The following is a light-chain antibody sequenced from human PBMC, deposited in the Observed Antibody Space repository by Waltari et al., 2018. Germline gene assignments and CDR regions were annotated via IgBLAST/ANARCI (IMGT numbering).Light chain of an antibody. CDR3: AAGDDSLNGWV. CDR2: SNE. J-gene: IGLJ3*02. V-gene: IGLV1-44*01. CDR1: NSNIGSKT. Sequence: QSALTQPPSASGTPGQRVTMSCSGSNSNIGSKTVNWYQQFPGTAPNLLIYSNERGPCGVPDRVSWAKSGTSASLAISGLQSEDEADYYCAAGDDSLNGWVFGGGTKLTVL.